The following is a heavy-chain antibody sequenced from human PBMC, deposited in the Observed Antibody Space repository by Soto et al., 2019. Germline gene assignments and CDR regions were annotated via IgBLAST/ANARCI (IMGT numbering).Heavy chain of an antibody. D-gene: IGHD1-26*01. CDR2: MKEDGSEK. Sequence: EVQLVESGGGLVQPGGSLRLSCGASGFIFSSYWMSWVRQAPGKGLEWVANMKEDGSEKNYVDSVKGRFTISRDNAKNSLYLQMNSLRAEDTAVYYCARDRGYSTFDMWGQGTMVTVSS. CDR1: GFIFSSYW. CDR3: ARDRGYSTFDM. J-gene: IGHJ3*02. V-gene: IGHV3-7*01.